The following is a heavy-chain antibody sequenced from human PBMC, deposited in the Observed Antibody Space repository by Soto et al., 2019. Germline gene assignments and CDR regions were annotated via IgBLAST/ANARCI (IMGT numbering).Heavy chain of an antibody. J-gene: IGHJ4*02. Sequence: SETLSLTCTVSGGSISSYYWSWIRQPPGKGLEWIGYIYYSGSTNYNPSLKSRVTISVDTSKNQFSLKLSSVTAADTAVYYCARGPSYDYGDYFFDYWGQGTLVTVSS. CDR3: ARGPSYDYGDYFFDY. CDR2: IYYSGST. CDR1: GGSISSYY. V-gene: IGHV4-59*01. D-gene: IGHD4-17*01.